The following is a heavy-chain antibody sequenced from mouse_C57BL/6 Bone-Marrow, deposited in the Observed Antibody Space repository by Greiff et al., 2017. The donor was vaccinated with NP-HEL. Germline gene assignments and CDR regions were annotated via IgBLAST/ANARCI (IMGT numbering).Heavy chain of an antibody. CDR1: GYAFSSYW. CDR3: ARGGHLRLQAWFAY. J-gene: IGHJ3*01. D-gene: IGHD3-2*02. V-gene: IGHV1-80*01. Sequence: QVQLKESGAELVKPGASVKISCKASGYAFSSYWMNWVKQRPGKGLEWIGQIYPGDGDTNYNGKFKGKATLTADKSSSTAYMQLSSLTSEDSAVYFCARGGHLRLQAWFAYWGQGTLVTVSA. CDR2: IYPGDGDT.